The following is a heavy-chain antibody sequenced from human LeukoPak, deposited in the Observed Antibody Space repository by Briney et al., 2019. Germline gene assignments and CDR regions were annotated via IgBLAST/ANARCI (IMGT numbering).Heavy chain of an antibody. CDR3: ARGKYDASGYYQQFEF. J-gene: IGHJ4*02. V-gene: IGHV4-4*07. CDR2: VYSSGRT. D-gene: IGHD3-22*01. CDR1: GVSITSFY. Sequence: SETLSLTCDFSGVSITSFYWNWIRQSAGKGLEWIGRVYSSGRTNYNPSLESRVTMSLEAPKKQLSLKLTSVTAADTAVYYCARGKYDASGYYQQFEFWGQGTRVTVSS.